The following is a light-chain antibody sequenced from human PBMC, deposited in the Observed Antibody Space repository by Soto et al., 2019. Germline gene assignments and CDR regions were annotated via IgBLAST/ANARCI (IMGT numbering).Light chain of an antibody. CDR2: AAS. V-gene: IGKV1-17*01. CDR3: QYYRGLSS. Sequence: IQMTQSPSSLSASVGDRVTITCRASQDIRNDLGWYQQKPGKAPKRLIYAASSLQSGVPSRFSGSGSGTEFSLSITGLQPDDFATYYCQYYRGLSSFGPGTKVDI. J-gene: IGKJ3*01. CDR1: QDIRND.